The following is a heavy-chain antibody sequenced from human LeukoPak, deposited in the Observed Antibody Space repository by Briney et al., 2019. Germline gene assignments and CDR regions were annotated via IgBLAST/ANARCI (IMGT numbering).Heavy chain of an antibody. D-gene: IGHD2-8*01. V-gene: IGHV4-31*03. CDR2: IYYSGST. Sequence: PSETLSLTCTVSGGSISSVGYYWSWIRQHPGQGLEWIGYIYYSGSTYYNPSLKSRITISVDTSKNQFSLKLSSVTAADTAVYYCARDPMGTGALDYWGQGTLVTVSS. CDR3: ARDPMGTGALDY. J-gene: IGHJ4*02. CDR1: GGSISSVGYY.